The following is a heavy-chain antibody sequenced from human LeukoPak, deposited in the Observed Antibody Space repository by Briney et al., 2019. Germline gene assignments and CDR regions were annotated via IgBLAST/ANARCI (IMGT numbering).Heavy chain of an antibody. CDR1: GDSISKSEYH. D-gene: IGHD1-26*01. J-gene: IGHJ4*02. Sequence: PSDTLPLTRTVSGDSISKSEYHGGWLRQPPGKALGWIGAISYRGSTYYNPSLQSRVTISVDTSKNQFSLELSSVTAADTAVYYCARGSRRLADFHSWGQGTVVTVSS. V-gene: IGHV4-39*01. CDR2: ISYRGST. CDR3: ARGSRRLADFHS.